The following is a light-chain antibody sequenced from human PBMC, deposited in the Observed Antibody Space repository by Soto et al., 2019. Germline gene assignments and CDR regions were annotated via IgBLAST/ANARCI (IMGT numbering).Light chain of an antibody. CDR3: HQYGRSPRT. CDR1: QSVSSSY. V-gene: IGKV3-20*01. Sequence: EIVLTQSPGTLTLSPGERATLSCWASQSVSSSYLAWYQQKPGQAPRLLIYGASSRPTDIPDRFSGSGSGTDFTLTISRLEPEDFAVYYCHQYGRSPRTFGQGTKVDIK. J-gene: IGKJ1*01. CDR2: GAS.